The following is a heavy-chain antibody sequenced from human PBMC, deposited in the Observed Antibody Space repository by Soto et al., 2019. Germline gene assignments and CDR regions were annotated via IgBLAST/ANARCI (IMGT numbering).Heavy chain of an antibody. V-gene: IGHV1-18*01. Sequence: AAVKFSCQASGYTLTSYGISCVRQARRQGLEWMGWISAYNGNTNYAQKLQGRVTMTTDTSTSTAYMELRSLRSDDTAVYYCETSTMIVVVPNAFDIWGQGTMVTVSS. CDR2: ISAYNGNT. J-gene: IGHJ3*02. CDR1: GYTLTSYG. D-gene: IGHD3-22*01. CDR3: ETSTMIVVVPNAFDI.